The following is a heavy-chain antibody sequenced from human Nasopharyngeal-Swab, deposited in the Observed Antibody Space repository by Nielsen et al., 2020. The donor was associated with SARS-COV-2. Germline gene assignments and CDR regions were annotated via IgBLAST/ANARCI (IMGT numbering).Heavy chain of an antibody. D-gene: IGHD5-12*01. CDR1: GGSFSGYY. J-gene: IGHJ3*02. Sequence: SETLSLTCAVYGGSFSGYYWSWIRQPPGKGLEWIGEINHSGSTNYNPSLKSRVTISVDTSKNQFSLKLSSVTAADTAVYYCARWPEGGYDSALDIWGQGTMVTVSS. V-gene: IGHV4-34*01. CDR2: INHSGST. CDR3: ARWPEGGYDSALDI.